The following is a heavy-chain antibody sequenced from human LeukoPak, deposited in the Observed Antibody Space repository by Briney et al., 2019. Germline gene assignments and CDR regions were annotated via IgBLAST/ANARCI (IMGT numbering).Heavy chain of an antibody. J-gene: IGHJ4*02. CDR2: ISSSSSTI. V-gene: IGHV3-48*01. CDR3: ARATADGTVIFDY. Sequence: GGSLRLSCAASGFTFSSYSMNWVRQAPGKGLEWVSYISSSSSTIYYADSVKGRFTISRDNAKNSLYLQMNSLRAEDTAVYYGARATADGTVIFDYWAREPWSPSPQ. D-gene: IGHD6-13*01. CDR1: GFTFSSYS.